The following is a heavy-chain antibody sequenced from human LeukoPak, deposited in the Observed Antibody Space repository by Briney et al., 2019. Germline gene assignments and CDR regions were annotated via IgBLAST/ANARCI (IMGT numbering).Heavy chain of an antibody. CDR2: IYNTGNS. CDR3: ARLGKMNLVQGVFWYFDL. CDR1: GGSVSSDS. D-gene: IGHD3-10*01. Sequence: SETLSLTCTVSGGSVSSDSWNWIRQSPGKGLEWIGYIYNTGNSNHNPSLRNRVTISFDKSKSQLSLVLTSVTAADTAIYYCARLGKMNLVQGVFWYFDLWGRGTLVTVSS. J-gene: IGHJ2*01. V-gene: IGHV4-59*08.